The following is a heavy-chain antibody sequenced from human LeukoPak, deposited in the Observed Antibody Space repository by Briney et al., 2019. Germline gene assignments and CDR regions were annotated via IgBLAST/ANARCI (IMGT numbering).Heavy chain of an antibody. CDR1: GGSISSYY. CDR3: ARMVLVRGVIITPLYYFDY. J-gene: IGHJ4*02. V-gene: IGHV4-59*12. CDR2: IFYSGST. Sequence: PSETLSLTCTVSGGSISSYYWSWIRQPPGKGLEWIGYIFYSGSTNYNPSLKSRVTISVDTSKNQFSLKLSSVTAADTAVYYCARMVLVRGVIITPLYYFDYWGQGTLVTVSS. D-gene: IGHD3-10*01.